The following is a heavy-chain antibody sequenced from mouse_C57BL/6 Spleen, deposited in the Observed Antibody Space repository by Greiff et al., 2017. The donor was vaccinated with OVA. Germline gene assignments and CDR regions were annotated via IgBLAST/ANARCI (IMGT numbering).Heavy chain of an antibody. V-gene: IGHV5-16*01. J-gene: IGHJ2*01. CDR3: ARESDGGYFDY. Sequence: EVKVEESEGGLVQPGSSMKLSCTASGFTFSDYYMAWVRQVPEKGLEWVANINYDGSSTYYLYSLKSRFIFSRDNATNIRYLQMSSLKSEDTATYYCARESDGGYFDYWGQGTTLTVSS. CDR2: INYDGSST. D-gene: IGHD2-13*01. CDR1: GFTFSDYY.